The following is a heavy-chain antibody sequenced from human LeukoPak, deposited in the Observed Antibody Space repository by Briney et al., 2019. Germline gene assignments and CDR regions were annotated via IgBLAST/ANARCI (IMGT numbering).Heavy chain of an antibody. Sequence: PGGSLRLSCAASGFTFSSLWMSWVHQAPGRGPEWVANINQDGGTTYYVASVKGRFTISRDNAKNSLSLQMSSLRAEDTAVYYCTKDRQGPNQYHMDVWGKGTTVTVSS. V-gene: IGHV3-7*01. CDR2: INQDGGTT. CDR3: TKDRQGPNQYHMDV. J-gene: IGHJ6*03. CDR1: GFTFSSLW.